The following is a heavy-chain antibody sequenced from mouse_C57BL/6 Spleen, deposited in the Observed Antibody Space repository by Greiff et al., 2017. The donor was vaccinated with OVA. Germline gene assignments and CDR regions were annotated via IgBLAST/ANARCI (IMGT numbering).Heavy chain of an antibody. CDR2: IYPGNSDT. D-gene: IGHD1-1*01. CDR3: TRAGDYYGSSFYAMDY. J-gene: IGHJ4*01. V-gene: IGHV1-5*01. Sequence: EVQLVESGTVLARPGASVKMSCKTSGYTFTSYWMHWVKQRPGQGLEWIGAIYPGNSDTSYNQKFKGKAKLAAVTSASTAYMELSSLTNEDSAVYYCTRAGDYYGSSFYAMDYWGQGTSVTVSS. CDR1: GYTFTSYW.